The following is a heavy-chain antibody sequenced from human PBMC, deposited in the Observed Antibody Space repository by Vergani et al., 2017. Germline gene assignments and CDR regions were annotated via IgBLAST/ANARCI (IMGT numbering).Heavy chain of an antibody. J-gene: IGHJ4*02. V-gene: IGHV3-23*01. CDR3: AKDRRSTTLIILVVMAY. Sequence: EVHLLESGGGQVEAGGSLRLSCVASGFTFSNSAMSWVRQTSGKGLEWVSAISGHGDRTYYADSVKGRFTISRDNSKNTVYLQMNSLKAEDRATYYCAKDRRSTTLIILVVMAYWGQGTLVTVSS. CDR1: GFTFSNSA. CDR2: ISGHGDRT. D-gene: IGHD3-22*01.